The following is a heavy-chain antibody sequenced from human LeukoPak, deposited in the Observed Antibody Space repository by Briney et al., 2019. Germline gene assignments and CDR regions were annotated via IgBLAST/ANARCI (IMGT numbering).Heavy chain of an antibody. J-gene: IGHJ3*02. CDR2: IYYSGST. D-gene: IGHD1-26*01. Sequence: SETLSLTCTVSGGSLSYYYWSWLRQPPGKGLEGVGYIYYSGSTNYNPSLKSRVTISVDTSKNQFSLKLSSVTAADTAVYYCARDPLDSGSPWAFDIWGQGTMVTVSS. CDR1: GGSLSYYY. V-gene: IGHV4-59*01. CDR3: ARDPLDSGSPWAFDI.